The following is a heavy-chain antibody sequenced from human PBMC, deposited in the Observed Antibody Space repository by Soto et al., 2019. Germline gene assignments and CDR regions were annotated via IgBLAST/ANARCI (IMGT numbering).Heavy chain of an antibody. D-gene: IGHD6-6*01. J-gene: IGHJ5*02. CDR3: ARGRYSSSSNWFDP. V-gene: IGHV4-31*03. Sequence: QVQLQESGPGLVKPSQTLSLTCTVSGGSISSGDYYWSWIRQHPGKGLEWIGYIYYSGSTHYNPSLKSRVTMSVDTSENQFSLKLSSLTAADTAVYYCARGRYSSSSNWFDPWGQGTLATVSS. CDR2: IYYSGST. CDR1: GGSISSGDYY.